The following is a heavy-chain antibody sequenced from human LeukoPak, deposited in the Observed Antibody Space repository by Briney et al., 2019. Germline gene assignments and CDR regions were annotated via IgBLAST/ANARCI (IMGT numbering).Heavy chain of an antibody. CDR3: ARDGGGIVVYYYYGMDV. J-gene: IGHJ6*02. CDR2: ISYDGSNK. Sequence: GGSLRLSCAASGFTFSSYAMHWVRQAPGKGLEWVAVISYDGSNKYYADSVKGRLTISRDNSKNTLYLQMNSLRAEDTAVYYCARDGGGIVVYYYYGMDVWGQGTTVTVSS. V-gene: IGHV3-30-3*01. CDR1: GFTFSSYA. D-gene: IGHD2-15*01.